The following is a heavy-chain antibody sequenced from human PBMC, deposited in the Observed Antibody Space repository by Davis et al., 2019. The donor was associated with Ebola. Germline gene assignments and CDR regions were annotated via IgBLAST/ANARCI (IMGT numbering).Heavy chain of an antibody. V-gene: IGHV6-1*01. CDR2: TYYNSKWYN. Sequence: PSETLSPTCALSGDSAASGGWNWNRQSPSRGLEWLGRTYYNSKWYNDYAVSVKRRISINPDTSKNQFSLQRNAVTPEDTALYYCARGWLRAGMDVWGEGTTVTVPS. CDR3: ARGWLRAGMDV. D-gene: IGHD5-18*01. J-gene: IGHJ6*04. CDR1: GDSAASGG.